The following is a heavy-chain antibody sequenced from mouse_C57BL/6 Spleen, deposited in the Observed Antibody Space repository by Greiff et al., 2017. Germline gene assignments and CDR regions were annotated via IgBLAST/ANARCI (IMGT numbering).Heavy chain of an antibody. V-gene: IGHV1-9*01. CDR2: ILPGSGST. CDR3: ARGKPTYYGTFFDY. D-gene: IGHD2-10*01. J-gene: IGHJ2*01. Sequence: QVQLQQSGAELMKPGASVKLSCTATGYTFTGYWIEWVNQRPGHGLEWIGEILPGSGSTNYNEKFKGKATFTADTSSNTAYMQLSSLTTEDSAIYYCARGKPTYYGTFFDYWGQGTTLTVSS. CDR1: GYTFTGYW.